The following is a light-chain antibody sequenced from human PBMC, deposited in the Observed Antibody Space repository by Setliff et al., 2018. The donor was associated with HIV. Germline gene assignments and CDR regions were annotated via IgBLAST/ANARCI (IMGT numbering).Light chain of an antibody. CDR3: SSYAITNTLP. CDR1: SSDVGGYSH. Sequence: QSALTQPASVSGSPGQSITISCTGTSSDVGGYSHVSWYQQHPGKAPKLIIYEVRNRPSGVSNRFSGPKSGNTASLTISGLQAEDEADYYCSSYAITNTLPFGTGTKV. V-gene: IGLV2-14*01. J-gene: IGLJ1*01. CDR2: EVR.